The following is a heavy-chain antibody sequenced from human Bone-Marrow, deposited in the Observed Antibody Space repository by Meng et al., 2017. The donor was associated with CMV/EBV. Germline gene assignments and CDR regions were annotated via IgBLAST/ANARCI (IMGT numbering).Heavy chain of an antibody. J-gene: IGHJ6*02. D-gene: IGHD3-10*01. CDR2: ISGSGGST. CDR1: GFTFSGSA. Sequence: GESLKISCAASGFTFSGSAMHWVRQASGKGLEWVSAISGSGGSTYYADSVKGRFTISRDNSRNTLYLQMNSLRAEDTAVYYCAKVQRELLWFGELLLIGMDVWGQGTTVTVSS. V-gene: IGHV3-23*01. CDR3: AKVQRELLWFGELLLIGMDV.